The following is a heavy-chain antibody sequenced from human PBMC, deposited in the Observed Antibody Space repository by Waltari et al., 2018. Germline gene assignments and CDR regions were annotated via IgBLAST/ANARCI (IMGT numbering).Heavy chain of an antibody. J-gene: IGHJ4*02. CDR2: IWDDGGNK. V-gene: IGHV3-33*06. CDR1: GFTFSKFG. Sequence: QVQLVESGGGVVQPGRSLRLSCAASGFTFSKFGMHWVRQAPGKGLEWVAVIWDDGGNKYYADSVKGRFTISRDNSKNTLYLQMNSLRAEDTAVYYCAKDRDPMTTVTDYWGQGTLVTVSS. CDR3: AKDRDPMTTVTDY. D-gene: IGHD4-17*01.